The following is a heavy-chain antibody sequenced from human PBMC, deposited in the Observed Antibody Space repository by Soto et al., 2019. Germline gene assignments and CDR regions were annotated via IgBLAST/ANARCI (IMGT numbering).Heavy chain of an antibody. CDR2: IYYSGST. CDR1: GGSISSSSYY. J-gene: IGHJ4*02. D-gene: IGHD3-10*01. V-gene: IGHV4-39*01. CDR3: ARKDMVRGVGLDY. Sequence: SETLSLTCTVSGGSISSSSYYWGWIRQPPGKGLEWIGSIYYSGSTYYNPSLKSRVTISVDTSKNQFSLKLSSVTAADTAVYYCARKDMVRGVGLDYWGQGTLVTVSS.